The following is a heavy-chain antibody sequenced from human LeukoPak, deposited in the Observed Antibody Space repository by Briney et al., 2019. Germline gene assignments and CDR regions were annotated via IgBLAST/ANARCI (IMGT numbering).Heavy chain of an antibody. J-gene: IGHJ4*02. CDR2: INSDGTII. Sequence: GGSLRLSCAASGFTVSSNYMSWVRQAPGKGLVWVSRINSDGTIIGYADSVRGRFTISRDNSKNTLYLQMNSLRVEDTAVYYCARVGGHWGQGTLVTVSS. D-gene: IGHD3-10*01. CDR3: ARVGGH. CDR1: GFTVSSNY. V-gene: IGHV3-53*01.